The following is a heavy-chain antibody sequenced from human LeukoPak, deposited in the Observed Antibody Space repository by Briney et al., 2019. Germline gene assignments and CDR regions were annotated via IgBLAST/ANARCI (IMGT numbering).Heavy chain of an antibody. J-gene: IGHJ3*02. D-gene: IGHD1-7*01. V-gene: IGHV1-69*13. Sequence: SVKVSCKTSGYTFSDYYIHWVRQAPGQGLEWMGGIIPIFGTANYAQKFQGRVTITADESTSTAYMELSSLRSEDTAVYYCATGWGRTNAFDIWGQGTMVTVSS. CDR1: GYTFSDYY. CDR3: ATGWGRTNAFDI. CDR2: IIPIFGTA.